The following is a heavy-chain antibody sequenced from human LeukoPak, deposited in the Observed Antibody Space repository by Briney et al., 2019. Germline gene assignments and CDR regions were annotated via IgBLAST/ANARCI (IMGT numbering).Heavy chain of an antibody. CDR2: MNPNSGNT. V-gene: IGHV1-8*01. Sequence: ASVKVSCKASGYTFTSYDINWVRQATGQGLEWMGWMNPNSGNTGYAQKFQGRVTMTRNTSISTAYMELSSLRSEDTAVYYCARGQYSSSWYEIKYYYYYMDVWGKGTTVTISS. CDR3: ARGQYSSSWYEIKYYYYYMDV. CDR1: GYTFTSYD. D-gene: IGHD6-13*01. J-gene: IGHJ6*03.